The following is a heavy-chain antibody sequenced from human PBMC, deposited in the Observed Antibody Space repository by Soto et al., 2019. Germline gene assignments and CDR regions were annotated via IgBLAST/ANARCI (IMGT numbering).Heavy chain of an antibody. J-gene: IGHJ6*02. V-gene: IGHV3-64D*06. Sequence: GGSLRLSCSASGFTFSSYAMHWVRQTPGKGLEYVSAISIDGGSTYYADSVKGRVTISRDYSKNTLYLQMNSLRGEDTAAYYCVKSPSGWSNYYYYGMDVWGQGTTVTVSS. CDR3: VKSPSGWSNYYYYGMDV. CDR1: GFTFSSYA. CDR2: ISIDGGST. D-gene: IGHD6-19*01.